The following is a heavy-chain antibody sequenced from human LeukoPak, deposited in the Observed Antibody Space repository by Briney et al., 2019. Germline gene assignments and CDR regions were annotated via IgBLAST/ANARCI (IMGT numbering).Heavy chain of an antibody. Sequence: GGSLRLSCSASGSTFTTSWMNWVRQAPGKGLEWLASITPNASETYYVDSVRGRSTISRDDDKNSVYLQMNSLRAEDTAVYFCARDRAFKAFDYWGQGNLVSVSS. J-gene: IGHJ4*02. CDR1: GSTFTTSW. CDR3: ARDRAFKAFDY. V-gene: IGHV3-7*01. CDR2: ITPNASET.